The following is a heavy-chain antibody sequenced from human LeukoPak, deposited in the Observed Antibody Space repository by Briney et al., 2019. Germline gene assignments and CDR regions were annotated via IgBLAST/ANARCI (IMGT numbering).Heavy chain of an antibody. Sequence: SVKVSCKASGGTFSTYAISWVRQAPGQGLEWVGRIVPILGTANYAQNFQGRVTITADRSTTTAYMELSSLRSEDTAVYYCARWSYDLLTDHYNVGYYFDYWGQGTLVTVSS. D-gene: IGHD3-9*01. CDR1: GGTFSTYA. V-gene: IGHV1-69*04. CDR2: IVPILGTA. CDR3: ARWSYDLLTDHYNVGYYFDY. J-gene: IGHJ4*02.